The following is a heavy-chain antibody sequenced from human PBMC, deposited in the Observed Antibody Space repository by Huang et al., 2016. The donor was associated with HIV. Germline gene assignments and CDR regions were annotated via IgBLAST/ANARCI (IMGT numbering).Heavy chain of an antibody. CDR2: VFDGWNT. V-gene: IGHV4-39*01. J-gene: IGHJ3*01. Sequence: QLQLQESGPGLVRPSETLSLTCSVSGGSVNSGYYYWGWIRQPPGKGLEWMAGVFDGWNTFSNPSLKSRGSMSVDTSKKRFSLNLSSVTAADTAVYFCARLPFDYVWGTQRQTALDELDVWGQGTMVTVSS. D-gene: IGHD3-16*01. CDR1: GGSVNSGYYY. CDR3: ARLPFDYVWGTQRQTALDELDV.